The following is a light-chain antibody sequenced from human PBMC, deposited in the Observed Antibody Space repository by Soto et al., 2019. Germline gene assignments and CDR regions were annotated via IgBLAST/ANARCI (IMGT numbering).Light chain of an antibody. Sequence: QSVLTQPASVSGSPGQSITISCTGTRSDVGGYNYVSWYQHHPGKAPNLMMYEVFNRPAGVSNRFSGSRSGNTASLTISGLQADDEADYYCTSYASTSTYVVFGGGTQLTVL. CDR3: TSYASTSTYVV. CDR1: RSDVGGYNY. J-gene: IGLJ2*01. CDR2: EVF. V-gene: IGLV2-14*01.